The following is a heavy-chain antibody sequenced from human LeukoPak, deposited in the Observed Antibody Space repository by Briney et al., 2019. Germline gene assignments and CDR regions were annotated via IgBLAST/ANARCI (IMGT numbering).Heavy chain of an antibody. Sequence: AETLSLTCTVSGGSMSGYYWSWIRQPPGKGLEWIGYIYYSGSTNYNPSLKSRVTISVDASGNQLSLKLSSVTAADTAVYYCARAVTAYWYFDLWGRGALVTVSS. V-gene: IGHV4-59*01. CDR3: ARAVTAYWYFDL. D-gene: IGHD2-21*02. CDR2: IYYSGST. CDR1: GGSMSGYY. J-gene: IGHJ2*01.